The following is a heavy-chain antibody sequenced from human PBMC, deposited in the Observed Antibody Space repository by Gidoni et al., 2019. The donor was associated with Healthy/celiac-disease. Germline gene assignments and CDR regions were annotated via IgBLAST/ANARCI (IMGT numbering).Heavy chain of an antibody. J-gene: IGHJ5*02. CDR3: ARDRGATSWFDP. V-gene: IGHV4-31*03. CDR2: IYYSGST. CDR1: GGSLGSGGYY. Sequence: QVQLQESGPGLVKPSQTLSLTCTFSGGSLGSGGYYWSWIRQHPGKGLEWIGYIYYSGSTYYNPSLKSRVTISVDTSKNQFSLKLSSVTAADTAVYYCARDRGATSWFDPWGQGTLVTVSS. D-gene: IGHD3-16*01.